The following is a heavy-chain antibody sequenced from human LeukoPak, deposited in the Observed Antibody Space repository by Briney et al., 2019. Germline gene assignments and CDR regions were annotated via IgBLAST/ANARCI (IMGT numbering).Heavy chain of an antibody. Sequence: GGSLRLSCAASGFTVSSDYMSWVRQAPGKGLEWVSVIYSGGSTYYADSVKGRFTISRDNSKNTLYLQMNSLRAEDTAVYYCARGGSTVTTPWYFDYWGQGTLVTVSS. J-gene: IGHJ4*02. CDR1: GFTVSSDY. CDR3: ARGGSTVTTPWYFDY. CDR2: IYSGGST. D-gene: IGHD4-17*01. V-gene: IGHV3-53*01.